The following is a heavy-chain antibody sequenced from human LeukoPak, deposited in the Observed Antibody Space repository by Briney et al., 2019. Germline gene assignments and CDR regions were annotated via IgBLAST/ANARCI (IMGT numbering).Heavy chain of an antibody. CDR3: AKDIRYYDSSGYSPEWYYYYGMDV. CDR2: ISWNSGSI. V-gene: IGHV3-9*01. CDR1: GFTFDDYA. Sequence: GRSLRLSCAASGFTFDDYAMHWVRQAPGKGLEWVSGISWNSGSIGYADSVKGRFTISRDNAKNSLYLQMNSLRAEDTGLYYCAKDIRYYDSSGYSPEWYYYYGMDVWGQGTTVTVSS. J-gene: IGHJ6*02. D-gene: IGHD3-22*01.